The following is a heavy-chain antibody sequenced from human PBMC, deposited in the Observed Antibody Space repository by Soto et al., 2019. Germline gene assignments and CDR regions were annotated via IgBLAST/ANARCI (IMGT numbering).Heavy chain of an antibody. V-gene: IGHV3-23*01. CDR2: INGGGSGA. CDR3: AIDLWWYTH. J-gene: IGHJ1*01. Sequence: EVQLLESGGGLVQPGGSLRLSCTASGFTFSDHAMTWVRQAPGKGLQWLSGINGGGSGAYYADSVRGRFTVSRANSTNTLFLQMDSLRVKDTAVYYCAIDLWWYTHWGQGTLVTVSS. D-gene: IGHD2-15*01. CDR1: GFTFSDHA.